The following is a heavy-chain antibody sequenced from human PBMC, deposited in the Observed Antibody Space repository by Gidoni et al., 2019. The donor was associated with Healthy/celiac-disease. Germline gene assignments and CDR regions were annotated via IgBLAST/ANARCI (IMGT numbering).Heavy chain of an antibody. V-gene: IGHV4-59*08. D-gene: IGHD3-22*01. CDR1: GGSISSYY. CDR3: ARLTWDWDSSGYYPDY. Sequence: QVQLQESGPGLVKPSETLSLTCTVSGGSISSYYWSWTRQPPGKGLEWIGYIYYRGSTNYNPSLKSRVTISVDTSKNQFSLKLSSVTAADTAVYYCARLTWDWDSSGYYPDYWGQGTLVTVSS. CDR2: IYYRGST. J-gene: IGHJ4*02.